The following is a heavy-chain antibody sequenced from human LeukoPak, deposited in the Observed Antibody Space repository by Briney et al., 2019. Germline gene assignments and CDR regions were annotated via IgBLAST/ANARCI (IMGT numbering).Heavy chain of an antibody. D-gene: IGHD4-17*01. CDR2: IYYSGST. CDR1: GGSISSSSYY. CDR3: ARRGPYGDYDY. Sequence: QSSEALSLTCTVSGGSISSSSYYWGWIRQPPGKGLEWIGSIYYSGSTYYNPSLKSRVTISVDTSKNQFSLKLSSVTAADTAVYYCARRGPYGDYDYWGQGTLVTVSS. J-gene: IGHJ4*02. V-gene: IGHV4-39*01.